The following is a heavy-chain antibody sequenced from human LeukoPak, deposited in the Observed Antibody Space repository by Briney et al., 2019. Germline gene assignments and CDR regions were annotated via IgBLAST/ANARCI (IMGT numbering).Heavy chain of an antibody. CDR2: IYYSGST. CDR3: ARRSGASSEYYFDY. CDR1: GGSISSYY. D-gene: IGHD6-19*01. J-gene: IGHJ4*02. Sequence: SETLSLTCTVSGGSISSYYWSWIRQPPGKGLQWIGYIYYSGSTNYNPSLKSRVTISVDTSKNQFSLKLSSVTAADMAVYYCARRSGASSEYYFDYWGQGTLVTVSS. V-gene: IGHV4-59*08.